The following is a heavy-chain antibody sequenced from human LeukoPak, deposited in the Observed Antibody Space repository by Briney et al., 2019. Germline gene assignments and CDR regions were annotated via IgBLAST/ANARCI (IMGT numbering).Heavy chain of an antibody. CDR2: ISSSGSTI. Sequence: YPGGSLRLSCAASGFTFSDYYMSWIRQAPGKGLEWVSYISSSGSTIYYADSVKGRFTISRDNAKNSLYLQMNSLRAEDTAVYYCARASRRYYDFWSGRYRGQGTLVTVSS. V-gene: IGHV3-11*04. D-gene: IGHD3-3*01. J-gene: IGHJ4*02. CDR3: ARASRRYYDFWSGRY. CDR1: GFTFSDYY.